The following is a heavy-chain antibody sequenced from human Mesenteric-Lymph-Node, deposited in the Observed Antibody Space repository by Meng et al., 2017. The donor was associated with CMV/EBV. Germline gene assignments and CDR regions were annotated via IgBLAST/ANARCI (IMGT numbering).Heavy chain of an antibody. CDR3: AKAQLLFMENWLDP. J-gene: IGHJ5*02. Sequence: ASGFTFSSYRINWVRQAPGKGLEWVSSISSSSSYIYYADSVKGRFTISRDNAKNSLYLQMNSLRAEDTAVYYCAKAQLLFMENWLDPWGQGTLVTVSS. CDR2: ISSSSSYI. CDR1: GFTFSSYR. D-gene: IGHD2-2*01. V-gene: IGHV3-21*01.